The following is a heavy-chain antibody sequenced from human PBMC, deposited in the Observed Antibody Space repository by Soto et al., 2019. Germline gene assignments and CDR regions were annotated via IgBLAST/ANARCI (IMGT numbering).Heavy chain of an antibody. Sequence: ASVKGSCKASGYTFTSYGISWVRQAPGQGLEWMGWISAYNGNTNYAQKLQGRVTMTTDTSTSTAYMELRSLRSDDTAVYYCARVIVSYYSNSAVRKSVVKYYYYYMDVWGKGTTVTVSS. D-gene: IGHD4-4*01. CDR1: GYTFTSYG. V-gene: IGHV1-18*01. CDR2: ISAYNGNT. CDR3: ARVIVSYYSNSAVRKSVVKYYYYYMDV. J-gene: IGHJ6*03.